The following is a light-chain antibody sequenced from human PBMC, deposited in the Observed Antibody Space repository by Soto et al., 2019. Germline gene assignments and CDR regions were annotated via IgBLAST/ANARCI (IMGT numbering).Light chain of an antibody. CDR3: CSYAGSTTYV. V-gene: IGLV2-23*02. CDR2: GVT. Sequence: QSVLTQPASVSGSPGQSITISCTGTSSDVGSYNLVSWYQQHPGKAPKFMIYGVTKRPSGVSNRFSGSKSGNTASLTISGLQAEDEADYSCCSYAGSTTYVFGTGTKVTVL. J-gene: IGLJ1*01. CDR1: SSDVGSYNL.